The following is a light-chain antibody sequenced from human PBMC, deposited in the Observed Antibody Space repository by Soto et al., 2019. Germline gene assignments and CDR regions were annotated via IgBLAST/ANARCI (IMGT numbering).Light chain of an antibody. V-gene: IGKV1-5*01. CDR2: DAS. CDR1: QTIFNW. CDR3: QQCNSYPWT. J-gene: IGKJ1*01. Sequence: DIQMTQSPSTLSASVGDRVTITCRASQTIFNWLAWYQRKPGRAPNLLIYDASSLQSGVPSTFSGSGSGTEFTLTISSLQPGDFATYYCQQCNSYPWTFGQGTKVEIK.